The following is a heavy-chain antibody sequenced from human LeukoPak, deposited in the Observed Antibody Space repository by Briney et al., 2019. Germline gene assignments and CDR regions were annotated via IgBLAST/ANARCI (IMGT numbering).Heavy chain of an antibody. D-gene: IGHD3-10*01. CDR3: ARDRYYYGSGSYRPRTFDY. J-gene: IGHJ4*02. Sequence: ASVKVSCKASGGTFSSYAISWVRQAPGQGLEWMGGIIPIFGTANYAQKFQGRVTITADESTSTAYMELSSLRSEDTAVYYCARDRYYYGSGSYRPRTFDYWGQGTLVTVSS. CDR2: IIPIFGTA. CDR1: GGTFSSYA. V-gene: IGHV1-69*13.